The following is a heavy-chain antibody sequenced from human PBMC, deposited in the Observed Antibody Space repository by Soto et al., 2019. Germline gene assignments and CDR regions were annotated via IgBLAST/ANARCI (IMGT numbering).Heavy chain of an antibody. D-gene: IGHD2-8*01. Sequence: GASGKVSCKASRVTFSSYSLRSVRQYPGQGREWMGGIIPIFGTANYAQKFQGRVTITADESTSTAYMELSSLRSEDTAVYYCARSRTNGYYYYGMEVWGQGTTVTVSS. CDR3: ARSRTNGYYYYGMEV. J-gene: IGHJ6*02. V-gene: IGHV1-69*13. CDR2: IIPIFGTA. CDR1: RVTFSSYS.